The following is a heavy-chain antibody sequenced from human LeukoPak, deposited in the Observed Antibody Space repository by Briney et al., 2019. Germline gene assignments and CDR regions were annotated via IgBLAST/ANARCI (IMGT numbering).Heavy chain of an antibody. Sequence: PGGSLRLSCAASGLTVTNNYMIWVRQAPGKGLEWISVIYSGGATYYADSVKGRGTISREDSQNTLYLQVNSLRAEDTAVYYCATVSPPTVGSSSFFDYWGQGTLVAVSS. CDR2: IYSGGAT. CDR1: GLTVTNNY. J-gene: IGHJ4*02. V-gene: IGHV3-53*01. CDR3: ATVSPPTVGSSSFFDY. D-gene: IGHD1-26*01.